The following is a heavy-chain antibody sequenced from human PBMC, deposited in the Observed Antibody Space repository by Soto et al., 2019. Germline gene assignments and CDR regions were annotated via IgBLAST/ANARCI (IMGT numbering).Heavy chain of an antibody. J-gene: IGHJ4*02. Sequence: LRLSCAASGFSFSTYWMSWVRQVPGTGLEWVANIKADGSETYYVDSVRGRFTISRDNAKTSLYLQMNSLRAEDTAVYYCAKGGHIDFCGQGTLVTVSS. CDR1: GFSFSTYW. CDR2: IKADGSET. D-gene: IGHD3-16*01. V-gene: IGHV3-7*03. CDR3: AKGGHIDF.